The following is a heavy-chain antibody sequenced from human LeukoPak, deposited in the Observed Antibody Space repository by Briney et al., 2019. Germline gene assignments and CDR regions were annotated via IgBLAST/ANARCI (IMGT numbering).Heavy chain of an antibody. J-gene: IGHJ4*02. CDR3: ANSDSSSWPPFDY. CDR2: ISAYNGNT. CDR1: GYTFTSYG. Sequence: GASVKVSCKASGYTFTSYGISWVRQAPGQGLEWMGWISAYNGNTNYAQKLQGRVTMTRDTSTSTVYMELSSLRSEDAAVYYCANSDSSSWPPFDYWGQGTLVTVSS. D-gene: IGHD6-13*01. V-gene: IGHV1-18*01.